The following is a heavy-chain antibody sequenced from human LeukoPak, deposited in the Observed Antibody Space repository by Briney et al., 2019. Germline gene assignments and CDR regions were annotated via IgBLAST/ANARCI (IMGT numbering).Heavy chain of an antibody. Sequence: SETLSLTCTVSGGSISSYYWSWIRQPPGKGLEWIGYIYYSGSTNYNPFLKSRVTISVDTSKNQFSLKLSSVTAADTAVYYCARKRGITIFNDAFDIWGQGTMVTVSS. V-gene: IGHV4-59*01. D-gene: IGHD3-9*01. CDR3: ARKRGITIFNDAFDI. CDR1: GGSISSYY. J-gene: IGHJ3*02. CDR2: IYYSGST.